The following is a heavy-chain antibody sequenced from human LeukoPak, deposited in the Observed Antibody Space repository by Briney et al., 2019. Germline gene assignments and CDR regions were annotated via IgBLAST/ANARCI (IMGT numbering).Heavy chain of an antibody. CDR2: IKQDGSEK. Sequence: PGGSLRLSCAASGFTFSSCWMSWVRQAPGKGLEWVANIKQDGSEKYYVDSVKGRFTISRDNAKNSLYLQMNSLRAGDTAVYYCATSRTFDYWGQGTLVTVSS. CDR3: ATSRTFDY. J-gene: IGHJ4*02. D-gene: IGHD6-13*01. CDR1: GFTFSSCW. V-gene: IGHV3-7*01.